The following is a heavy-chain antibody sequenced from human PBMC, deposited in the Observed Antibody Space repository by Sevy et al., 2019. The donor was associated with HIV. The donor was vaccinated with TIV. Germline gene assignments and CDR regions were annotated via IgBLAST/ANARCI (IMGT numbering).Heavy chain of an antibody. CDR2: IWYDGSNK. D-gene: IGHD5-18*01. J-gene: IGHJ6*03. Sequence: GGSLRLSCAASGFTFSSYGMHWVRQAPGKGLEWVAVIWYDGSNKYYADSVKGRFTISRDNSKNTLYLQMNSLRAEDTAMYYCARGGSDSYYYYYYMDVWGKGTTVTVSS. CDR1: GFTFSSYG. V-gene: IGHV3-33*01. CDR3: ARGGSDSYYYYYYMDV.